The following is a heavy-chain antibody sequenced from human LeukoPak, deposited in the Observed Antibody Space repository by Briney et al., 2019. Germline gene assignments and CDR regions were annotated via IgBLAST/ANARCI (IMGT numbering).Heavy chain of an antibody. J-gene: IGHJ4*02. Sequence: PGGSLRLSCAASGFTFSSYAMSWVRQAPGKGPEWVSTISSSGGSTYYADSVKGRFTISRDNSKNTLYLQMNSLRAEDTAVYYCAKHYTDGYFDYWGQGTLVTVSS. CDR1: GFTFSSYA. D-gene: IGHD3-3*01. CDR3: AKHYTDGYFDY. V-gene: IGHV3-23*01. CDR2: ISSSGGST.